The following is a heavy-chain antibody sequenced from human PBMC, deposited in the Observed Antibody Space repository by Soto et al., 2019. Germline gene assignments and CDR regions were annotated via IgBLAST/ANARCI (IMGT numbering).Heavy chain of an antibody. Sequence: GGSLRLSCAASGFTFSSYAMSWVRQAPGKGLEWVSAISGSGGSTYYADSVKGRFTISRDNSKNTLYLQMNGLRAEDTAVYYCAKAWVGWSGYPSGYYYYYYMDVWGKGTTVTVSS. CDR1: GFTFSSYA. CDR3: AKAWVGWSGYPSGYYYYYYMDV. J-gene: IGHJ6*03. CDR2: ISGSGGST. V-gene: IGHV3-23*01. D-gene: IGHD3-3*01.